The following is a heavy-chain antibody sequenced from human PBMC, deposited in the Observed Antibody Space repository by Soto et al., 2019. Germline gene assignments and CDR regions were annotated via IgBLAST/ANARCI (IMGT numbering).Heavy chain of an antibody. J-gene: IGHJ5*02. CDR3: AKGSNVWSDYQHWFDP. V-gene: IGHV3-23*01. CDR2: IGRNGRST. Sequence: PGGSLRLSCAASGFTFSGHGSSWVRQAPWKGLEWVSTIGRNGRSTYYADSVKGRFTISRDNSKNTLYLQLNSLRAEDTAVYYCAKGSNVWSDYQHWFDPWGQGTLVTVSS. D-gene: IGHD3-3*01. CDR1: GFTFSGHG.